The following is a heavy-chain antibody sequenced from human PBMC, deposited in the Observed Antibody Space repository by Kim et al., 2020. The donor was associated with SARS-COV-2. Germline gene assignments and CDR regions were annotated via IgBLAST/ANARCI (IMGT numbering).Heavy chain of an antibody. J-gene: IGHJ4*02. D-gene: IGHD2-21*02. CDR3: ARTPYSYCGGDCYSYYFDY. Sequence: ASVKVSCKASGYTFTSYYMHWVRQAPGQGLEWMGIINPSGGSTSYAQKFQGRVTMTRDTSTSTVYMELSSLRSEDTAVYYCARTPYSYCGGDCYSYYFDYWGQGTLVTVSS. V-gene: IGHV1-46*01. CDR1: GYTFTSYY. CDR2: INPSGGST.